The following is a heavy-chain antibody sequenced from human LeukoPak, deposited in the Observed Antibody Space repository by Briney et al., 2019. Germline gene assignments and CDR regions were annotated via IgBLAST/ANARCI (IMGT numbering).Heavy chain of an antibody. CDR1: GDSISNYY. V-gene: IGHV4-4*07. D-gene: IGHD3-10*01. Sequence: SETLSLTCTVSGDSISNYYWSWIRQPAGKGLEWIGRIFINGDTNYNPSLKSRVTMSLSKNQFSLKLSSVTAADTAVYYCARGPMVRGVITFDYWGQGTLVTVSS. J-gene: IGHJ4*02. CDR3: ARGPMVRGVITFDY. CDR2: IFINGDT.